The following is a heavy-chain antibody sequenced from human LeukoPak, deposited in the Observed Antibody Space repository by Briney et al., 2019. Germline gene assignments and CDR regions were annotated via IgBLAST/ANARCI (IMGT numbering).Heavy chain of an antibody. V-gene: IGHV4-31*03. J-gene: IGHJ4*02. CDR2: IFFTGRT. Sequence: SQTLSLTCTVSGGSVNSGAYYWSWIRQYPGKGLEWIGQIFFTGRTDYNPSLKSRLTISIDTSKNQFSMELGSVSVADTATNYCARDRASGMDFWGQGTLVTVPS. CDR3: ARDRASGMDF. D-gene: IGHD3-10*01. CDR1: GGSVNSGAYY.